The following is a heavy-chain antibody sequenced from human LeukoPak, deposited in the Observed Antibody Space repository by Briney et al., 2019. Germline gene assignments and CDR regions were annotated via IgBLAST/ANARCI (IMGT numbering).Heavy chain of an antibody. J-gene: IGHJ4*02. CDR2: ISSSSSYI. CDR3: ARDGSGWHYFDY. D-gene: IGHD6-19*01. CDR1: GFTFSSYS. Sequence: GGSLRLFCAASGFTFSSYSMNWVRQAPGKGLEWVSSISSSSSYIYYADSVKGRFTISRDNAKNSLYLQMNSLRAEDTAVYYCARDGSGWHYFDYWGQGTLVTVSS. V-gene: IGHV3-21*01.